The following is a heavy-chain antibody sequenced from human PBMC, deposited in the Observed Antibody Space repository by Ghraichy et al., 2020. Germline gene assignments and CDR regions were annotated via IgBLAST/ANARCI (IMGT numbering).Heavy chain of an antibody. CDR3: AKDSTTSVVVAATLPGSEYFQH. J-gene: IGHJ1*01. D-gene: IGHD2-15*01. CDR1: GFTFSSYG. CDR2: IRYDGSNK. Sequence: GGSLRLSCAASGFTFSSYGMHWVRQAPGKGLEWVAFIRYDGSNKYYADSVKGRFTISRDNSKNTLYLQMNSLRAEDTAVYYCAKDSTTSVVVAATLPGSEYFQHWGQGTLVTVSS. V-gene: IGHV3-30*02.